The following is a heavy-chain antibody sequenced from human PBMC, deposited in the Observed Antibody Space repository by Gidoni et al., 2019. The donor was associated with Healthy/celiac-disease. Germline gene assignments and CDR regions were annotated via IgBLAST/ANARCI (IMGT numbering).Heavy chain of an antibody. CDR1: GFTFSSYA. CDR3: AKDPGGTMIVVVISFDY. Sequence: EVQLLESGGGLVQPGGSLRLSCAASGFTFSSYAMSWVRQAPGKGLEWVSAISGSGGSTYYADSVKVRFTISRDNSKNTLYLQMNSLRAEDTAVYYCAKDPGGTMIVVVISFDYWGQGTLVTVSS. CDR2: ISGSGGST. V-gene: IGHV3-23*01. D-gene: IGHD3-22*01. J-gene: IGHJ4*02.